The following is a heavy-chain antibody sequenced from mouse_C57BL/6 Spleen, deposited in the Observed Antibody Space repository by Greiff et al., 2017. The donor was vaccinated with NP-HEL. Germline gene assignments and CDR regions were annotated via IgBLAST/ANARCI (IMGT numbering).Heavy chain of an antibody. D-gene: IGHD2-3*01. Sequence: DVKLVESGGGLVKPGGSLKLSCAASGFTFSDYGMHWVRQAPEKGLEWVAYISSGSSTIYYADTVKGRFTISRDNSKSTLFLQMTSLRSEDPAMYYWARDDGYYGGGQYYFGYWGQGTTLTVSS. J-gene: IGHJ2*01. V-gene: IGHV5-17*01. CDR3: ARDDGYYGGGQYYFGY. CDR1: GFTFSDYG. CDR2: ISSGSSTI.